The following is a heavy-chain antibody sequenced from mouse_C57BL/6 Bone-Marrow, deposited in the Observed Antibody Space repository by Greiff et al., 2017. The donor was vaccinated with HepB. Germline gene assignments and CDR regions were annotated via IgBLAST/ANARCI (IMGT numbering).Heavy chain of an antibody. D-gene: IGHD2-4*01. CDR2: IYPGSGST. CDR3: AREGAYYDCDGFAY. CDR1: GYTFTSYW. Sequence: QVQLQQPGAELVKPGASVKMSCKASGYTFTSYWITWVKQRPGQGLEWIGDIYPGSGSTNYNEKFKSKATLTVDTSSSTAYMQLSSLTSEDSAVYYCAREGAYYDCDGFAYWGQGTLVTVSA. J-gene: IGHJ3*01. V-gene: IGHV1-55*01.